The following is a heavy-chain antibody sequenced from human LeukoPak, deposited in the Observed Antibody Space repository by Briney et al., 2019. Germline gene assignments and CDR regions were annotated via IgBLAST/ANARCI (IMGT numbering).Heavy chain of an antibody. D-gene: IGHD2-2*01. Sequence: GGSLRLSCAASGFAFSSYEMNWVRQAPGKGLEWVSLIMSSGRTIYYADSVKGRFTISRDNAKNTLYLQMNSLRAEDTAVYFCARNLYCSSTSCPLDYWGQGTLVTVSS. V-gene: IGHV3-48*03. CDR3: ARNLYCSSTSCPLDY. CDR2: IMSSGRTI. J-gene: IGHJ4*02. CDR1: GFAFSSYE.